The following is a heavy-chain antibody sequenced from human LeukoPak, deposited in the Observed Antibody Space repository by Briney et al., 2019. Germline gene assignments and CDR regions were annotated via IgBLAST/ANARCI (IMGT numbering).Heavy chain of an antibody. CDR3: AREPAASYYYYMDV. CDR2: ISAYNGNT. V-gene: IGHV1-18*01. D-gene: IGHD2-2*01. Sequence: GASVKVSRKASGYTFTSYGISWVRQAPGQGLEWMGWISAYNGNTNYAQKLQGRVTMTTDTSTSTAYMELRSLRSDDTAVYYCAREPAASYYYYMDVWGKGTTVTVSS. CDR1: GYTFTSYG. J-gene: IGHJ6*03.